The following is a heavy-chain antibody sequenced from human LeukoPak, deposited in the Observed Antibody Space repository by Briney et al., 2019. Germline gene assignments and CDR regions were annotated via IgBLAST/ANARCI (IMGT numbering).Heavy chain of an antibody. D-gene: IGHD1-26*01. CDR1: GGSISSYY. J-gene: IGHJ4*02. CDR3: ARSGSTAFDY. CDR2: IYYSGST. Sequence: SETLSLTCAVSGGSISSYYWSWIRQPPGKGLEWIGYIYYSGSTSYNPSPKSRVTISVDTSKNQFSLKLSSVTAADTAVYYCARSGSTAFDYWGQGTLVTVSS. V-gene: IGHV4-59*01.